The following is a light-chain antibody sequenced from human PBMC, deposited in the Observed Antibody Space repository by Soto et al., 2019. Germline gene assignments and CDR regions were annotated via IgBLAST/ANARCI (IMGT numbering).Light chain of an antibody. CDR1: GRDIGAYDY. CDR3: GSYTTSYFDV. CDR2: GVN. V-gene: IGLV2-14*01. Sequence: QSVPTQPASVSGSPGQSSTISCTGSGRDIGAYDYLSWYQQHPGKAPKLRIYGVNNRPSGVSYRFSASKPAFTASLTISVLQAEHEAHDYCGSYTTSYFDVFGPGTKVTVL. J-gene: IGLJ1*01.